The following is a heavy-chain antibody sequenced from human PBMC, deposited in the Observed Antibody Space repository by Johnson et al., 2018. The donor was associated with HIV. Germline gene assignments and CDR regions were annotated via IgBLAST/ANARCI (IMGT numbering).Heavy chain of an antibody. V-gene: IGHV3-15*08. CDR3: AQGRGSPPGAFDI. J-gene: IGHJ3*02. CDR2: GGTA. Sequence: GGTAEYVASVKGRFTISRDDSKNTLYLQMNSLRAEDTAVYYCAQGRGSPPGAFDIWGQGTMVTVSS. D-gene: IGHD1-26*01.